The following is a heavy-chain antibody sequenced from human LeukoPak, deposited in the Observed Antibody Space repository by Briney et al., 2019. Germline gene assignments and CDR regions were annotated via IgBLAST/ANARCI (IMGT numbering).Heavy chain of an antibody. J-gene: IGHJ4*02. Sequence: GGSLRLSCTASGFTFSNYWMHWVRQVPGKGLVWVSHIDIDGSNTKVADSVKGRFTISRVNAKNTLYLQMNSLKVEDTAVYYCVRDAPEWETPSDYWGQGTLVTVSS. D-gene: IGHD1-26*01. CDR2: IDIDGSNT. V-gene: IGHV3-74*03. CDR3: VRDAPEWETPSDY. CDR1: GFTFSNYW.